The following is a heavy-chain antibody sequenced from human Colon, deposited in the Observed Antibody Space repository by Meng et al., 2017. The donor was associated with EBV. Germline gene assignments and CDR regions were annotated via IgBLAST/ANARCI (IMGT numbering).Heavy chain of an antibody. D-gene: IGHD5-24*01. CDR2: IYSSGST. CDR1: GGSISSVGDY. V-gene: IGHV4-30-4*01. J-gene: IGHJ6*02. CDR3: VRGGRDGFFYV. Sequence: ASGAGLVEPSQPPAPTSAVSGGSISSVGDYWSWIRQPPGEGLEWIGNIYSSGSTYYNPSLKSRITISIDTSKNQFSLNLSSVTAADTAVYYCVRGGRDGFFYVWGQGTTVTVSS.